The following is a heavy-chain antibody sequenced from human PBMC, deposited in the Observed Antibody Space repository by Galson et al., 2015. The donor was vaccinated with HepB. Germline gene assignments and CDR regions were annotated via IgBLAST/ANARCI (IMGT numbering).Heavy chain of an antibody. J-gene: IGHJ2*01. V-gene: IGHV1-58*02. CDR1: GFTFTSSA. CDR2: IVVGSGNT. Sequence: SVKVSCKASGFTFTSSAMQWVRQARGQRLEWIGWIVVGSGNTNYAQKFQERVTITRDMSTSTAYMELSSLRSEDTAVYYCAALRGIAAADHWYSDLWGRGTLVTVSS. CDR3: AALRGIAAADHWYSDL. D-gene: IGHD6-13*01.